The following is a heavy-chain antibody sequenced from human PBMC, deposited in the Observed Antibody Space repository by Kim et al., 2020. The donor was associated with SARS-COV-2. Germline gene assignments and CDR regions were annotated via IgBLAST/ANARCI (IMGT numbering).Heavy chain of an antibody. CDR1: GFTFSGHW. J-gene: IGHJ4*02. CDR2: INSDGSTT. CDR3: ARRQFTSGWYYFDY. V-gene: IGHV3-74*01. D-gene: IGHD6-19*01. Sequence: GGSLRLSCAASGFTFSGHWMHWVRQAPGKGLVWVSRINSDGSTTSYADSVKGRFTISRDNAKNTLSLQMNSLRAEDTGVYYCARRQFTSGWYYFDYWGQGTLVTVSS.